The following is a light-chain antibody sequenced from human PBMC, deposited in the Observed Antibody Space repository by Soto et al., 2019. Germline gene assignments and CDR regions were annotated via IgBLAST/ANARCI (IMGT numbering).Light chain of an antibody. Sequence: VMTQSPATLSVSPGERATLSCRASQSVDGNLAWYQHKPGQGPRLLIYHTSTRATGIPARFSGSGSGTKFTLTISILQSEDFAVYDWPHYAISTPGLIFGGGTKVEIK. CDR3: PHYAISTPGLI. CDR2: HTS. V-gene: IGKV3-15*01. J-gene: IGKJ4*01. CDR1: QSVDGN.